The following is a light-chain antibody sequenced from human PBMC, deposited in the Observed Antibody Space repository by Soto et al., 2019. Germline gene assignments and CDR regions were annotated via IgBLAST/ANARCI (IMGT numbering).Light chain of an antibody. CDR3: QQSYTSPPALT. V-gene: IGKV1-39*01. CDR2: TSG. CDR1: QRITTY. J-gene: IGKJ4*01. Sequence: IHMTQSPSSLSASVGDRITVTCRASQRITTYVNWYQLKPGEAPKLLISTSGTLQRGVPSRFSGSGSGTDFTLTITRLQPADFATYYCQQSYTSPPALTFGGGTKVEI.